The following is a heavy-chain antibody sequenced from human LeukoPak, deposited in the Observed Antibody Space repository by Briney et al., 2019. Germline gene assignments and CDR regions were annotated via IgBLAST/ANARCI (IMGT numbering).Heavy chain of an antibody. Sequence: GGSLRLSCVASGFTFSNYGMSWVRQAPGKGLEWGSFISISGGSTYCADSVKGRFTISRDNSKSTLYLQLDGLRAEDTAVYFCAKGGSGNFPGRGYFDYWGQGTLVTVSS. CDR2: ISISGGST. CDR3: AKGGSGNFPGRGYFDY. J-gene: IGHJ4*02. V-gene: IGHV3-23*01. CDR1: GFTFSNYG. D-gene: IGHD1-26*01.